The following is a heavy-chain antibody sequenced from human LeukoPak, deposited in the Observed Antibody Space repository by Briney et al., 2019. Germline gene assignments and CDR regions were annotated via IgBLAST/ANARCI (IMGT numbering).Heavy chain of an antibody. CDR2: ISGSGGST. Sequence: GGCLRLACAASGFTVSSYAVSWVRQAPGKGREWVSAISGSGGSTYYADSVKGRFTISRDNSKHTLYLQMNSLRAEDTAVYYCAKRSRFSGPGGYYYSGMDVWGQGTTVTASS. D-gene: IGHD3-10*01. CDR1: GFTVSSYA. CDR3: AKRSRFSGPGGYYYSGMDV. J-gene: IGHJ6*02. V-gene: IGHV3-23*01.